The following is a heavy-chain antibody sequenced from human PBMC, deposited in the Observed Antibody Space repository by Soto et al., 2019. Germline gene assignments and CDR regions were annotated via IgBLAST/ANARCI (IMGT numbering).Heavy chain of an antibody. CDR2: IYYSGST. CDR1: GGSICSYY. D-gene: IGHD2-2*01. CDR3: ARAVGYCSSTSCYEWRYGMDV. V-gene: IGHV4-59*01. Sequence: SETLSLTCTVSGGSICSYYWSWIRQPPGKGLEWIGYIYYSGSTNYNPSLKSRVTISVDTSKNQFSLKLSSVTAADKAVYYCARAVGYCSSTSCYEWRYGMDVWGQGTTVT. J-gene: IGHJ6*02.